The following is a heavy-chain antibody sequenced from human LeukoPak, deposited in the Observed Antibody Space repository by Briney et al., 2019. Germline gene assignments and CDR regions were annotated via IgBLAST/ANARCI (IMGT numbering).Heavy chain of an antibody. V-gene: IGHV3-21*01. CDR1: GFTFSSYS. D-gene: IGHD5-18*01. Sequence: GGSLRLSCAASGFTFSSYSMNWVRQAPGKGLEWVSSISSSSSYIYYADSVKGRFTISRDNAKNSLYLQMNSLRGEDTAVYYCARDLSGIAGYTYGRGIDYWGQGTLVTVSS. J-gene: IGHJ4*02. CDR2: ISSSSSYI. CDR3: ARDLSGIAGYTYGRGIDY.